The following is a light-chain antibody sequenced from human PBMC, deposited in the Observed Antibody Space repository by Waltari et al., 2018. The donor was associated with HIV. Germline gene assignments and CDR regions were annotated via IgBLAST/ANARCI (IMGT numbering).Light chain of an antibody. Sequence: QSAPTQPASVSGSPGQSITISCTGTSSDIGHYKYVSWYQQSPGNAPKLMIYEVSTRPSGVSNRFSGSKAGNTASRTISGLQAEDEADYYCSSYISTTTLFGTGTKVTVL. CDR1: SSDIGHYKY. CDR3: SSYISTTTL. V-gene: IGLV2-14*01. J-gene: IGLJ1*01. CDR2: EVS.